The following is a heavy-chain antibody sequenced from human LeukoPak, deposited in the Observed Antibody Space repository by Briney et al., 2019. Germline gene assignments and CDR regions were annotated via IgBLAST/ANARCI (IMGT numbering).Heavy chain of an antibody. CDR1: GFTFSSYT. J-gene: IGHJ4*02. CDR2: ISSSSSYI. Sequence: GGSLRLSCAASGFTFSSYTMNWVRQAPGKGLEWVSSISSSSSYISYADSVKGRFTISRDNAKNSLYLQMNSLRAEDTAVYYCARAIKAVAGTFHRDYYFDYWGQGTLVTVSS. V-gene: IGHV3-21*01. CDR3: ARAIKAVAGTFHRDYYFDY. D-gene: IGHD6-19*01.